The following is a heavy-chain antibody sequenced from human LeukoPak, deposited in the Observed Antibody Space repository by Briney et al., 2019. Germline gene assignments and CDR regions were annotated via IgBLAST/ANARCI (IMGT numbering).Heavy chain of an antibody. V-gene: IGHV1-2*02. J-gene: IGHJ5*02. Sequence: ASVKVSCKASGYTFTGYYMHWVRQAPGQGLEWMGWINPNSGGTNYAQKFQGRVTMTRDTSISTAYMELSGLRSDDTAVYYCARDYQDTAMVRVEGPTRFDPWGQGTLVTVSS. CDR3: ARDYQDTAMVRVEGPTRFDP. D-gene: IGHD5-18*01. CDR2: INPNSGGT. CDR1: GYTFTGYY.